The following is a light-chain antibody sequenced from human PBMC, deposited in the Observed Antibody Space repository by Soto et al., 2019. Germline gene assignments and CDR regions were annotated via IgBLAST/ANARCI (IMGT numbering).Light chain of an antibody. J-gene: IGKJ4*01. CDR1: QGISSY. CDR3: QQFNSYPT. V-gene: IGKV1-9*01. Sequence: DIQLTQSPSFLTASVGDGVTITCRASQGISSYLAWYQQRPGKAPKLLIYAASTLQSGVPSRFSGRGSGTEFTLTISSLQPEAFATDYCQQFNSYPTFGGGTKVEIK. CDR2: AAS.